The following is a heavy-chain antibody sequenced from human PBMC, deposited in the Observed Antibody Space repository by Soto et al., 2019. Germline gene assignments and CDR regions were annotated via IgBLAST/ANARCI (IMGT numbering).Heavy chain of an antibody. CDR3: VYCGGDCQLVPGY. D-gene: IGHD2-21*02. Sequence: ASLKVSCKASGYTFTSYYIHWVPHAPGQGLESMGIINPSGGSTSYAHSFQGRVTMTSDTSTSTVYMYLRSLRSADTAVYYCVYCGGDCQLVPGYWGQGTLVTVS. CDR1: GYTFTSYY. V-gene: IGHV1-46*01. CDR2: INPSGGST. J-gene: IGHJ4*02.